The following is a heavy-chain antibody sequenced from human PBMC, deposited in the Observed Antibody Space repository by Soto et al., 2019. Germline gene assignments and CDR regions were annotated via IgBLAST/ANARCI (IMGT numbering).Heavy chain of an antibody. CDR2: IDDSGST. CDR3: ARQGNPRSWSGGGCFAGVDS. CDR1: GGSGIGYY. D-gene: IGHD2-15*01. V-gene: IGHV4-59*08. Sequence: QVQLQESGPGLVKPSETLSLTCSVSGGSGIGYYWSWIRQPPGEGLEWVGYIDDSGSTTYNPSLKSRVTMSIDSSESQFSLNLTSVTAADTAVYYCARQGNPRSWSGGGCFAGVDSWGQGTPVTVSS. J-gene: IGHJ4*02.